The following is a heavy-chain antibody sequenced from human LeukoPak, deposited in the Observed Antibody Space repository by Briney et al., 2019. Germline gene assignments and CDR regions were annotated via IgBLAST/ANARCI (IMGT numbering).Heavy chain of an antibody. Sequence: SETLSLTCAVYGGSSSGYYWSWIRQPPGKGLEWIGEINHSGSTNYNPSLKSRVTISVDTSKNQFSLKLSSVTAADTAVYYCARGWDYYYDSSGYSYYFDYWGQGTLVTVSS. V-gene: IGHV4-34*01. CDR3: ARGWDYYYDSSGYSYYFDY. J-gene: IGHJ4*02. D-gene: IGHD3-22*01. CDR1: GGSSSGYY. CDR2: INHSGST.